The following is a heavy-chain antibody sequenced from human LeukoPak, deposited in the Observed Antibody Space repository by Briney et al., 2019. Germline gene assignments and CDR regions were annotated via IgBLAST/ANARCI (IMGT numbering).Heavy chain of an antibody. D-gene: IGHD5-24*01. J-gene: IGHJ4*01. CDR2: ISGSGGET. V-gene: IGHV3-23*01. CDR1: RFTFSSYA. Sequence: GGSLRLSCAASRFTFSSYAMNWVRQAPGKGLEWVSQISGSGGETYYADSVQGRFTISRDNSENTLYLQMNSLRAEDTAVYYCVKRSRDGYNSPLDNWGQGTLVTASS. CDR3: VKRSRDGYNSPLDN.